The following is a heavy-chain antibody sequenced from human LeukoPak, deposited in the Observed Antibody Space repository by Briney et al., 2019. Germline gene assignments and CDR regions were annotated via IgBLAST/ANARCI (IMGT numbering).Heavy chain of an antibody. CDR1: GGSISSYY. J-gene: IGHJ2*01. CDR3: ARELYWWYFDL. CDR2: IYYSGST. V-gene: IGHV4-59*01. Sequence: SETLSLTCTVSGGSISSYYWSWIRQPPGKGLEWIGYIYYSGSTNYNPSLKSRVTISVDTSKNQFSLKLSSVTAADTAVYYCARELYWWYFDLWGRGTLGTVSS. D-gene: IGHD2-8*02.